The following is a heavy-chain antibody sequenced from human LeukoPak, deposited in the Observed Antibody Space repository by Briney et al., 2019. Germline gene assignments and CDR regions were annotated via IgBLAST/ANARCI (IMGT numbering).Heavy chain of an antibody. J-gene: IGHJ4*02. V-gene: IGHV3-21*01. CDR1: GFTFSSYS. CDR2: ISSSSSYI. D-gene: IGHD4-17*01. CDR3: ARDPSTVTEKGLDY. Sequence: GGSLRLSCAASGFTFSSYSMNWVRQAPGKGLEWVSSISSSSSYIYYADSVKGRFTISRDNAKNSLYLQMNSLRAEDTAVYYCARDPSTVTEKGLDYWGQGTLVTVSS.